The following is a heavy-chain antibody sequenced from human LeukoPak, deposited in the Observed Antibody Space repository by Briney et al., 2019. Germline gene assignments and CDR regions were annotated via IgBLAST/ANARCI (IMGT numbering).Heavy chain of an antibody. D-gene: IGHD2-2*01. V-gene: IGHV5-51*01. Sequence: GESLEISCQGSGYSFTSYWIGWVRQMPGKGLEWMGIIYPGDSDTRYSPSFQGQVTISADRSISTAYLQWSSLKASDTAMYYCARALGGCTSTSCYVAFHYWGQGTLITVSS. CDR1: GYSFTSYW. CDR3: ARALGGCTSTSCYVAFHY. CDR2: IYPGDSDT. J-gene: IGHJ4*02.